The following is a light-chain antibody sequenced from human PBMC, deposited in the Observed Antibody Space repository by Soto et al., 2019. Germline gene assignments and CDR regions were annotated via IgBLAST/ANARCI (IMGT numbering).Light chain of an antibody. Sequence: QSVLTQPPSASGSPGQSVTVSCAGASRDVGAYSSVAWYQQHPGKAPKLIIYEVTKRPSGVPDRFSGARSGNTAFLTVSGLQADDEADYYCSAHAGSNNYFFGTGTKVPVL. V-gene: IGLV2-8*01. CDR2: EVT. J-gene: IGLJ1*01. CDR1: SRDVGAYSS. CDR3: SAHAGSNNYF.